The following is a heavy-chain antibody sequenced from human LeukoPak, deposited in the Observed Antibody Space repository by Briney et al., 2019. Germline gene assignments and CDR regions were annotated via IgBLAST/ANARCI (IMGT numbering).Heavy chain of an antibody. CDR1: RFTFSSYS. J-gene: IGHJ6*03. D-gene: IGHD1-14*01. V-gene: IGHV3-21*01. Sequence: GGSLRLSCAASRFTFSSYSMNWVRQAPGKGLEWVSSISSSSSYIYYADSVKGRFTISRDNAKNSLYLQMNSLRAEDTAVYYCARVGPWVNPDHYYYYMDVWGKGTTVTVSS. CDR3: ARVGPWVNPDHYYYYMDV. CDR2: ISSSSSYI.